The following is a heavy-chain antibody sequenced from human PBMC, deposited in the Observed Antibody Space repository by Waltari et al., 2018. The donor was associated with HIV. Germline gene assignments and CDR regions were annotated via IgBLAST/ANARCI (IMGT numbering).Heavy chain of an antibody. CDR3: ARGGSTHTHFAY. V-gene: IGHV1-8*01. CDR2: MTPSSGNT. Sequence: VQLVQSGAEVKQPGASVKVSCKASGYRFTGYDINWVRQATGQGLEWMGWMTPSSGNTGSAQKFQGRVTMSRNTSVSTVYMELSTLTSDDTAIYFCARGGSTHTHFAYWGQGTLVTVSS. D-gene: IGHD1-26*01. J-gene: IGHJ4*02. CDR1: GYRFTGYD.